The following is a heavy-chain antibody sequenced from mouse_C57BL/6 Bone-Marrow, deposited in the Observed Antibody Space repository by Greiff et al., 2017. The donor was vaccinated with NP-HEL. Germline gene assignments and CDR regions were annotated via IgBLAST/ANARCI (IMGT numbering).Heavy chain of an antibody. CDR2: IHPSDSDT. Sequence: QVQLQQPGAELVKPGASVKVSCKASGYTFTSYWMHWVKQRPGQGLEWIGRIHPSDSDTNYNQKFKGKATLTVDKSSSTAYMQLSSRTSEDSAVYYCAIRGYYYGSRYYFDYWGQGTTLTVSS. J-gene: IGHJ2*01. D-gene: IGHD1-1*01. CDR1: GYTFTSYW. CDR3: AIRGYYYGSRYYFDY. V-gene: IGHV1-74*01.